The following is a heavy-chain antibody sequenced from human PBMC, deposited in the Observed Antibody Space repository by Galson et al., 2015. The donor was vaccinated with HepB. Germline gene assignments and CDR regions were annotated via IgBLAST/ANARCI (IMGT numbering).Heavy chain of an antibody. J-gene: IGHJ4*02. CDR2: ISYDGRNK. CDR1: GITFSDFS. Sequence: SLRLSCAGSGITFSDFSMYWVRQAPGKGLEWVAFISYDGRNKEFADSVKGRFTISRDNSKNTLSLQMNSLTPEDTALYYCARGYYFGSGSYSPLFFWGQGTLVTVSS. V-gene: IGHV3-30*04. CDR3: ARGYYFGSGSYSPLFF. D-gene: IGHD3-10*01.